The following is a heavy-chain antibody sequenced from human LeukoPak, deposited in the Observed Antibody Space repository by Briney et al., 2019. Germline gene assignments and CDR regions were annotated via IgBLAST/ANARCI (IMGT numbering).Heavy chain of an antibody. CDR3: ARDGTYYYDSSGYYRLSAFDI. D-gene: IGHD3-22*01. Sequence: SETLSLTCAVYGGSFSGYYWSWIRQPPGKGLEWIGYIYHSGSTYYNPSLKSRVTISVDRSKNQFSLKLSSVTAADTAVYYCARDGTYYYDSSGYYRLSAFDIWGQGTMVTVSS. CDR2: IYHSGST. V-gene: IGHV4-34*01. J-gene: IGHJ3*02. CDR1: GGSFSGYY.